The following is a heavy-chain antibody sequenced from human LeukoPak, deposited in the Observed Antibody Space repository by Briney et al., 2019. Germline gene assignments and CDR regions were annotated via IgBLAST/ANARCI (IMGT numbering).Heavy chain of an antibody. J-gene: IGHJ2*01. D-gene: IGHD6-6*01. CDR2: IYTSGST. Sequence: SQTLSLTCTVSGGSISSGNYYWNWIRQPAGKGLEWIGRIYTSGSTKYNPSLRSRVTISLDTSKNQFSLEMDSVTAADTAMYYVARFSSSSGPEYWYFDLWGRGTLVTVSS. CDR1: GGSISSGNYY. CDR3: ARFSSSSGPEYWYFDL. V-gene: IGHV4-61*02.